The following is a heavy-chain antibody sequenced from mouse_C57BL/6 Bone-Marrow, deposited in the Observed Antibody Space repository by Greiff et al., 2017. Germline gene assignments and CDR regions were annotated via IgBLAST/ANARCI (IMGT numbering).Heavy chain of an antibody. CDR2: IDPENGDT. D-gene: IGHD1-1*01. Sequence: VQLQQSGAELVRPGASVKLSCTASGFNIKDDYMHWVKQRPEQGLEWIGWIDPENGDTEYASKFQGKATITADTSSNTAYLQLSSLTSEDTAVYYGTPGYYGSSDSYWGQGTTLTVSS. CDR3: TPGYYGSSDSY. CDR1: GFNIKDDY. V-gene: IGHV14-4*01. J-gene: IGHJ2*01.